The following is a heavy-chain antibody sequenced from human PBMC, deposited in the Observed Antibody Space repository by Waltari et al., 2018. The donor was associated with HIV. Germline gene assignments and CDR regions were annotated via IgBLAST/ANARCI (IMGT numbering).Heavy chain of an antibody. D-gene: IGHD2-15*01. J-gene: IGHJ5*02. Sequence: QVQLQQWGAGLLKPSETLSLTCAVIGGSFPNAYWSWIRQPPGKGLEWIGEVSHGGSTNYNPSLKSRVTISVDTSKNQFSLRLSSVTAADTAVYYCARGPLPGWFDPWGQGTLVTVSS. CDR2: VSHGGST. CDR3: ARGPLPGWFDP. V-gene: IGHV4-34*01. CDR1: GGSFPNAY.